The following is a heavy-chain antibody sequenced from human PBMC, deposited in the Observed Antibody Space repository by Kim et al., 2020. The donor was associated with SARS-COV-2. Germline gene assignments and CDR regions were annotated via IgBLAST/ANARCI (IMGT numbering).Heavy chain of an antibody. D-gene: IGHD3-22*01. CDR3: ARQVPITLIVVVISPAWFDP. CDR2: IYYSGST. J-gene: IGHJ5*02. CDR1: CGSISSSSYY. Sequence: SETLSLTCTVSCGSISSSSYYWGWIRQPPGKGLEWIGSIYYSGSTYYNPSLKSRVTISVDTSKNQFSLKLSSVTAADTAVYYCARQVPITLIVVVISPAWFDPWGQGTLVTVSS. V-gene: IGHV4-39*01.